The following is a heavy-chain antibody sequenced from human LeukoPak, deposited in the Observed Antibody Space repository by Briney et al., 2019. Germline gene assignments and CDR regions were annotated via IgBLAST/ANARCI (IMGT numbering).Heavy chain of an antibody. CDR1: GFTFSSYG. J-gene: IGHJ4*02. Sequence: PGRSLRLSCAASGFTFSSYGMHWVRQAPGKGLEWLTVLSFDGRKKYYADSVKGRFTISRDNSKNTLYLQVNSLRAEDTAMYYCARPLNYYDDSGLIYWGQGTLVTVSS. CDR2: LSFDGRKK. D-gene: IGHD3-22*01. V-gene: IGHV3-30*03. CDR3: ARPLNYYDDSGLIY.